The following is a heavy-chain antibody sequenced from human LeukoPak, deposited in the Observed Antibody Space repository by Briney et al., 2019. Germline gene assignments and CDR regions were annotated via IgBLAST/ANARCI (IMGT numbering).Heavy chain of an antibody. D-gene: IGHD2-2*01. Sequence: PSETLSLTCAVYGGSFSGYYWSWIRQPPGKGLEWIGEINHSGSTNYNPSLKSRVTISVDTSKNQFSLKLSSVTVADTAAYYCARGRIVVVPAAISGGWFDPWGQGTLVTVSS. J-gene: IGHJ5*02. V-gene: IGHV4-34*01. CDR3: ARGRIVVVPAAISGGWFDP. CDR2: INHSGST. CDR1: GGSFSGYY.